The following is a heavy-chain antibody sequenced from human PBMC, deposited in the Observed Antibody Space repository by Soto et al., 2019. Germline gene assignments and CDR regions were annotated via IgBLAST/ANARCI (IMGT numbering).Heavy chain of an antibody. Sequence: QVQLVESGGGVVQPGRSLRLSCAASGFTFSSYAMHWVRQAPGKGLEWVAVISYDGSNKYYADSVKGRFTISRDNSKNTLYLQMNSLRAEDTAVYYCVRVLRRERDTAMVKGGLFYYGMDVWGQGTTVTVSS. J-gene: IGHJ6*02. CDR1: GFTFSSYA. V-gene: IGHV3-30-3*01. CDR3: VRVLRRERDTAMVKGGLFYYGMDV. CDR2: ISYDGSNK. D-gene: IGHD5-18*01.